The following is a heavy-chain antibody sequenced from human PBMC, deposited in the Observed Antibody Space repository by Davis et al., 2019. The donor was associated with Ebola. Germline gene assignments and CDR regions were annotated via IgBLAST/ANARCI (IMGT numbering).Heavy chain of an antibody. V-gene: IGHV3-13*01. CDR2: IGTAGDT. CDR3: ARDGAPPYSYGYYYYYGMDV. Sequence: PGGSLRLSCAASGFTFSNYDMHWVRHATGKGLEWVSAIGTAGDTYYPGSVKGRLTISRENAKNSLYLQMDSLRAEDTAVYYCARDGAPPYSYGYYYYYGMDVWGQGTTVTVSS. CDR1: GFTFSNYD. D-gene: IGHD5-18*01. J-gene: IGHJ6*02.